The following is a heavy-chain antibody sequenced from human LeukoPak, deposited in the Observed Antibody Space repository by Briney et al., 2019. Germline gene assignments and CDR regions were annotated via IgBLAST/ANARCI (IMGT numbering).Heavy chain of an antibody. CDR3: ARVAMISYSSSWYEY. CDR2: IYHSGST. Sequence: SETLSLTCTVSGGSISGTTFYWGWIRQPPGKGLEWIGNIYHSGSTYYNPSLKSRVTISVDTSKNQFSLRLSSMTAADTAVYFCARVAMISYSSSWYEYWGQGTLVTVSS. CDR1: GGSISGTTFY. J-gene: IGHJ4*02. V-gene: IGHV4-39*07. D-gene: IGHD6-13*01.